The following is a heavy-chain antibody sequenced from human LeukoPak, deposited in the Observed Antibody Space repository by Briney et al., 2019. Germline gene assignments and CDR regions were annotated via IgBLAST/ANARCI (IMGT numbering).Heavy chain of an antibody. D-gene: IGHD3-10*01. CDR1: GFTFKTYA. J-gene: IGHJ4*02. Sequence: GGSLRLSCSASGFTFKTYAMSWVRQAPGKGLEWVSGIRSSGDSTYYADSVKGRFTISRDNSRDTLYLQMNSLSAEDTAVYYCAKEVRESAWFYFDYWGQGTLATVSS. V-gene: IGHV3-23*01. CDR2: IRSSGDST. CDR3: AKEVRESAWFYFDY.